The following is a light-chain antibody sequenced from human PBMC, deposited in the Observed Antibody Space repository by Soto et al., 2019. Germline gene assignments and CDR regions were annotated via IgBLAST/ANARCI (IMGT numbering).Light chain of an antibody. Sequence: QSARTQPASVSGSPGQSITMSCTLSVSDVGSFGPVSWYQQHPGQVPKLIIYEGNRRPSGVSSRFSGSKSGNTASLTISGLQAEDEADYYCCSYVGARTYVFGTGTKVTVL. CDR3: CSYVGARTYV. CDR2: EGN. V-gene: IGLV2-23*01. J-gene: IGLJ1*01. CDR1: VSDVGSFGP.